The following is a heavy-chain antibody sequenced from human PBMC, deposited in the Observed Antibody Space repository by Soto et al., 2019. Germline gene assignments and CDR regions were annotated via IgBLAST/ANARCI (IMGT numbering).Heavy chain of an antibody. CDR3: ARDLGNDYSNHRGPNDYYYYGMDV. CDR1: GFTFSSYA. J-gene: IGHJ6*02. CDR2: ISYDGSNK. Sequence: QVQLVESGGGVVQPGRSLRLSCAASGFTFSSYAMHWVRQAPGKGLEWVAVISYDGSNKYYADSVKGRFTISRDNSKNTLYLQMNILRAEDTAVYYCARDLGNDYSNHRGPNDYYYYGMDVWGQGTTVTVSS. V-gene: IGHV3-30-3*01. D-gene: IGHD4-4*01.